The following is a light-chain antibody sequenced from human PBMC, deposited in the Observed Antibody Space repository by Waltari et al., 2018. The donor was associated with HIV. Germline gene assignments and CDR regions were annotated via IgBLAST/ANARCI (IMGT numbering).Light chain of an antibody. CDR2: GNS. J-gene: IGLJ2*01. V-gene: IGLV1-40*01. CDR3: QSYDSSLRVV. Sequence: QSVLTQPPSVSGAPGQRVTISCTGSSSNIGAGYDVHWYQQLPGTAPKLLIYGNSNRPSGVPDRCSGSKSGTSASLAITGLQAEDEADYYCQSYDSSLRVVFGGGTKLTVL. CDR1: SSNIGAGYD.